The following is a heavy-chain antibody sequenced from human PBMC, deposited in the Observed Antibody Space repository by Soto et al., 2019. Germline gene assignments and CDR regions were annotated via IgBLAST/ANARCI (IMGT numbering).Heavy chain of an antibody. D-gene: IGHD3-22*01. V-gene: IGHV1-8*01. J-gene: IGHJ4*02. CDR3: ARGNYYDSSGYYSFVNY. CDR1: GYTFTSYD. CDR2: MNPNSGNT. Sequence: QVQLVQSGAEVKKPGASVKVSCKASGYTFTSYDINWVRQATGQGLEWMGWMNPNSGNTGYAQKFQGRVTMTRNTSISTAYMELSSLRSEDTAVYYCARGNYYDSSGYYSFVNYWGQGTLVTVSS.